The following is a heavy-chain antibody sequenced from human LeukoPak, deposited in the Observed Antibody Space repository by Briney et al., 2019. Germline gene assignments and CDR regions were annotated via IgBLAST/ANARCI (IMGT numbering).Heavy chain of an antibody. Sequence: GSLRLSCAASGFTFTNYGMSWIRQPPGKGLEWIGYIYYSVRTNYNPSLKSRVTISVDMPNNQFSLKMSSVTAADTAVYYCARTGDGYNYYNYYYMDVWGKGTTVTVTS. CDR2: IYYSVRT. CDR1: GFTFTNYG. J-gene: IGHJ6*03. V-gene: IGHV4-59*01. D-gene: IGHD5-24*01. CDR3: ARTGDGYNYYNYYYMDV.